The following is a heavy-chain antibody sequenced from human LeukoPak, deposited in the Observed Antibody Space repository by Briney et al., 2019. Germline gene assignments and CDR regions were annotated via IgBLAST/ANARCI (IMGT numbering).Heavy chain of an antibody. CDR1: GYTFTSYD. CDR3: ARGVVRWGSSDWFDP. CDR2: INPNSGGT. J-gene: IGHJ5*02. V-gene: IGHV1-2*02. Sequence: ASVKVSCKASGYTFTSYDINWVRQAPGQGLEWMGWINPNSGGTNYAQKFQGRVTMTRDTSISTAYMELSRLRSEDTAVYYCARGVVRWGSSDWFDPWGQGTLVTVSS. D-gene: IGHD3-3*01.